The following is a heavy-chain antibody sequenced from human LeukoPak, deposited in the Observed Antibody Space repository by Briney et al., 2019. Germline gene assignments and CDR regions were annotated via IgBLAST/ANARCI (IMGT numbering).Heavy chain of an antibody. D-gene: IGHD6-25*01. CDR2: ISYDGNNK. CDR1: GFTFSGYG. CDR3: AKDPRVEAAAPDY. J-gene: IGHJ4*02. V-gene: IGHV3-30*18. Sequence: GRSLRLSCAASGFTFSGYGMHWVRQAPGKGLEWVAVISYDGNNKYHVDSVKGRFTISRDNSKNTMSLQMNSLRVEDTAVYYCAKDPRVEAAAPDYWGQGTLVTVSS.